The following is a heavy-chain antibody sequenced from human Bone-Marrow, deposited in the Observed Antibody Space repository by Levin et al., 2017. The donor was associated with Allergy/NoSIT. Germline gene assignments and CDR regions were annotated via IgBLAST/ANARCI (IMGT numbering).Heavy chain of an antibody. CDR1: GGSISSGGHY. V-gene: IGHV4-31*03. Sequence: PSETLSLTCSVSGGSISSGGHYWSWIRQHPGKGLEWIGYINYSGSTYYNPSLESRVTISVDTSKSQFSLKLTSVTAADTAVYYCASNGSETLSWFDPWGQGTLVIVSS. CDR3: ASNGSETLSWFDP. D-gene: IGHD3-10*01. CDR2: INYSGST. J-gene: IGHJ5*02.